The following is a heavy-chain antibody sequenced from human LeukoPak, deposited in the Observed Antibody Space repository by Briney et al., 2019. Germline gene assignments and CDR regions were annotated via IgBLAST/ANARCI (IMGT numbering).Heavy chain of an antibody. Sequence: GGSLRLSCAASGFTFSSYEMNWVRQAPGKGLEWVSYISSSGSTIYYADSVKGRFTISRDNAKNSLYLQMNSLRAEDTAVYYCAREGFAAASDIWGQGTMVTVSS. D-gene: IGHD2-15*01. CDR3: AREGFAAASDI. CDR1: GFTFSSYE. J-gene: IGHJ3*02. CDR2: ISSSGSTI. V-gene: IGHV3-48*03.